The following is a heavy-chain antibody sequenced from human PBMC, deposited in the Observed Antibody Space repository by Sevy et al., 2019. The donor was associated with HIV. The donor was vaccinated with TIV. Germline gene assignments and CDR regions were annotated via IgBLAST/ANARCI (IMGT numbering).Heavy chain of an antibody. V-gene: IGHV1-69*13. CDR3: AKAAEDFWSGYYSDYFDY. D-gene: IGHD3-3*01. CDR1: GGIFRSNA. Sequence: ASVKVSCKASGGIFRSNAISWVRQAPGQGLEWMGGIIAVFGTTNYAQKFQGRVTVTADESRSTAYMELSSLRSEDTAVYYCAKAAEDFWSGYYSDYFDYWGQGTLVTVSS. CDR2: IIAVFGTT. J-gene: IGHJ4*02.